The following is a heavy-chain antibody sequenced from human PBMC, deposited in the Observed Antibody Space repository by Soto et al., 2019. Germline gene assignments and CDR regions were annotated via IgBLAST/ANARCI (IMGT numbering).Heavy chain of an antibody. CDR1: GGTFSSYA. Sequence: ASVKVSCKASGGTFSSYAISWVRQAPGQGLEWMGGIIPIFGTANYAQKFQGRVTITADKSTSTAYMELSSLRSEDTAVYYCARPAYSSSGNYYYYGMDVWGQGTTVTVSS. D-gene: IGHD6-6*01. CDR3: ARPAYSSSGNYYYYGMDV. CDR2: IIPIFGTA. J-gene: IGHJ6*02. V-gene: IGHV1-69*06.